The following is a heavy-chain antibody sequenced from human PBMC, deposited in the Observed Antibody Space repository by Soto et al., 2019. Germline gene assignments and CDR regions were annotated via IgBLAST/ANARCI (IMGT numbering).Heavy chain of an antibody. J-gene: IGHJ5*02. CDR2: IKPDNGDT. CDR1: GYPFSKYG. V-gene: IGHV1-18*04. D-gene: IGHD5-12*01. CDR3: ATSYDSGFDP. Sequence: QLQLVQSGAEVERPGASVRVSCKAYGYPFSKYGISWIRQAPGQGLEWMGWIKPDNGDTNYAQKFQGRVTMTTDTSSNTAYRELRSLRSDDTAVYSCATSYDSGFDPWGQGTLVSVSS.